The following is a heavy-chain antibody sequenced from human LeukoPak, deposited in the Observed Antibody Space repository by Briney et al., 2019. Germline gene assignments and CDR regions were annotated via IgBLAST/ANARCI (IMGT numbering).Heavy chain of an antibody. D-gene: IGHD1-26*01. CDR1: GYSLIRYG. CDR2: INPSGGST. CDR3: ARDLLTKWRVYFDY. V-gene: IGHV1-46*01. Sequence: ASVKVSCKASGYSLIRYGISWVRQAPGQGLEWMGIINPSGGSTSYAQKFQGRVTMTRDMSTSTVYMELSSLRSEDTAVYYCARDLLTKWRVYFDYWGQGTLVTVSS. J-gene: IGHJ4*02.